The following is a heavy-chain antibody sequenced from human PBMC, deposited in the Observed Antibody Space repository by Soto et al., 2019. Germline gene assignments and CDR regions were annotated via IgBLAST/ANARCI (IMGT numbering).Heavy chain of an antibody. J-gene: IGHJ4*02. V-gene: IGHV4-59*01. CDR1: GGAISSYY. D-gene: IGHD4-17*01. Sequence: SETLSLTCTVSGGAISSYYWSWIRQPPGKGLEWIGYIYDSGSTNYNPSLKSRVTISLDTSKNQFSLKLSSVTAADTAVYYCARLTSGKFDYWAKGTLVTVAS. CDR2: IYDSGST. CDR3: ARLTSGKFDY.